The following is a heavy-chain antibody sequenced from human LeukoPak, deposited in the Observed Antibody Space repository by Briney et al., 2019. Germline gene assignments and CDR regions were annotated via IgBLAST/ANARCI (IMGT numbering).Heavy chain of an antibody. J-gene: IGHJ4*02. V-gene: IGHV1-2*02. CDR1: GYTFTGYY. CDR2: INPNSGGT. Sequence: ASVKVSCKASGYTFTGYYMHWVRQAPGQGLEWMGWINPNSGGTNYAQKFQGRVTMTRDTSISTAYMEMSRLRSDDTAVYYCAREGSGIAARPLDYWGQGTLVTVSS. CDR3: AREGSGIAARPLDY. D-gene: IGHD6-6*01.